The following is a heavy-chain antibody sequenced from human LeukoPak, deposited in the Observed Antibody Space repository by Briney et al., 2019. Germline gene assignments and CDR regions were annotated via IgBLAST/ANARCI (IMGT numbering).Heavy chain of an antibody. CDR1: GGSISSSSYY. V-gene: IGHV4-39*01. D-gene: IGHD2-8*01. CDR3: ASGINGVAFDI. Sequence: SETLSLTCTVSGGSISSSSYYWGWIRQPPGKGLEWIGSIYYSGSTYYNPSLKSRVTISVDTSKNQFSLKLSSVTAADTAVYYCASGINGVAFDIWGQGTMVTVSS. CDR2: IYYSGST. J-gene: IGHJ3*02.